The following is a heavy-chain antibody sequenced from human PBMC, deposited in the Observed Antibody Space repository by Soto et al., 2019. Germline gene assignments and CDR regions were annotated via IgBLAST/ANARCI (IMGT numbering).Heavy chain of an antibody. CDR1: GGSISSGDYY. D-gene: IGHD3-10*01. J-gene: IGHJ5*02. Sequence: QVQLQESGPGLVKPSQTLSLTCTVSGGSISSGDYYWSWLRQPPGKGLEWIGYIYYSGSTYYNPSRKSRVTISVDTSKNQFSVKLSSVTAADTAVYYCARVSDGSTDNWFDPWGQGTLVTVSS. CDR3: ARVSDGSTDNWFDP. CDR2: IYYSGST. V-gene: IGHV4-30-4*01.